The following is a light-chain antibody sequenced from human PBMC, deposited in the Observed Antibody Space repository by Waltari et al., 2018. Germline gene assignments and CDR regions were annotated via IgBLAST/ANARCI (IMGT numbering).Light chain of an antibody. V-gene: IGKV3-11*01. CDR2: ETS. CDR1: ESVSNY. CDR3: QQGVILPLT. J-gene: IGKJ4*01. Sequence: EIVLTQSPVTLSLAAGERATLSCRASESVSNYLAWYQQKPGQSPTLLIYETSKRATGIPGRYSGSGYGTDFTLTINNLEAEDFALYYCQQGVILPLTFGGGTKV.